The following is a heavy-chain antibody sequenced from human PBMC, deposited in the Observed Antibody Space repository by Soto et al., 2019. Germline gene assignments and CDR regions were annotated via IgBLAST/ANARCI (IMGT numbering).Heavy chain of an antibody. CDR1: GFTFSSYA. CDR2: ISGGGGNA. J-gene: IGHJ4*02. CDR3: ARENWFFDY. V-gene: IGHV3-23*01. Sequence: GGSLRLSCAASGFTFSSYALSWVRQAPGKGLEWVANISGGGGNAYYADSVKGRFTISRDNAKNTVYLQMNSLVGDDTAVYYCARENWFFDYWGQGTPVTVSS. D-gene: IGHD3-10*01.